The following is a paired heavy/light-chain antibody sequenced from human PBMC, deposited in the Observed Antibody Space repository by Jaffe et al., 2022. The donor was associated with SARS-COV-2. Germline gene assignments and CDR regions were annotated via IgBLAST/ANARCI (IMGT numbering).Light chain of an antibody. CDR3: QQFGNSPSIT. V-gene: IGKV3-20*01. Sequence: EIVLTQSPGTVSLSPGERATLSCRASQSVSSSYLAWYQQKPGQSPRLLIYGVSSRATGIPDRFSGSGSGTDFTLTIGRLEPEDSAVYYCQQFGNSPSITFGQGTRLEIK. CDR2: GVS. CDR1: QSVSSSY. J-gene: IGKJ5*01.
Heavy chain of an antibody. CDR1: GASISTVSYF. D-gene: IGHD6-19*01. V-gene: IGHV4-39*01. Sequence: QVQLQESGPGLVKPSETLSLTCTVSGASISTVSYFWGWIRQSPGTGLEWMGSLYYTGSTYYNSSLRSRVTISVDTSKNQFSLNLRSVTAADTAVYYCARQAGGWKGYYHYGLDVWGQGTTVTVSS. CDR2: LYYTGST. CDR3: ARQAGGWKGYYHYGLDV. J-gene: IGHJ6*02.